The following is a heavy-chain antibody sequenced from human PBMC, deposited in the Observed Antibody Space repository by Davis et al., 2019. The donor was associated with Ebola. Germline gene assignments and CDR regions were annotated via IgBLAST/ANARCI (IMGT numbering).Heavy chain of an antibody. Sequence: GESLKISCKGSGYIFTKSWIGWVRQMPGKGLEWMGIIYPGDSDTRYSPSFQGQVTISADKSIGTAYLQWSSLKASDTAMYYCASLRRTITGMDDSFDIWGQGTMVTVSS. CDR1: GYIFTKSW. D-gene: IGHD2-8*02. J-gene: IGHJ3*02. V-gene: IGHV5-51*01. CDR2: IYPGDSDT. CDR3: ASLRRTITGMDDSFDI.